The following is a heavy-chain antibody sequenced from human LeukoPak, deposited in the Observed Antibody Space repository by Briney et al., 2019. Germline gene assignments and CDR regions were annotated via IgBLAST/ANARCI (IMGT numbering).Heavy chain of an antibody. V-gene: IGHV3-23*01. D-gene: IGHD4-17*01. J-gene: IGHJ4*02. CDR1: GFTFSSYA. Sequence: GGSLRLSCAASGFTFSSYAMSWVRQAPGKGLEWVSAISGSGGSTYYADSVKGRFTISRDNSKNTLYLQMNSLRAEDTAVYYCAKHPDCGDYGWYFDYWGQGTLVTVSS. CDR3: AKHPDCGDYGWYFDY. CDR2: ISGSGGST.